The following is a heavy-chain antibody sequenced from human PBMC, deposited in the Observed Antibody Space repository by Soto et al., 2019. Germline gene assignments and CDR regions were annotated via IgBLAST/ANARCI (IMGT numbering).Heavy chain of an antibody. D-gene: IGHD5-12*01. V-gene: IGHV3-21*01. J-gene: IGHJ4*02. CDR2: ISRSSSYI. CDR1: GFTFSSYS. CDR3: ARRFQYCGYDYYFDY. Sequence: EVQLVESGGGLVKPGGSLRLSGAASGFTFSSYSMNWVRQAPGKGLEWVSSISRSSSYIYYADSVKGRFTISRDNAKNSLYLQMNSLRAEDTGVYYCARRFQYCGYDYYFDYWGQGTLVTVSS.